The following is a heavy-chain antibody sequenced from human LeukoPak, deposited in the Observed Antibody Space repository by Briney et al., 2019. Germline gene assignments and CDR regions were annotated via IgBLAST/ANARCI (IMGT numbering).Heavy chain of an antibody. CDR2: ISGSGDNT. J-gene: IGHJ4*02. CDR1: GFTFSTYA. D-gene: IGHD3-22*01. CDR3: AKERSSGVYRLFDY. V-gene: IGHV3-23*01. Sequence: GGSLRLSSAASGFTFSTYAMNWVRQAPGKGLEWVSGISGSGDNTYYTDSVKGRFTISRDNSKDTLYLQMNSLRAEDTAVYYCAKERSSGVYRLFDYWGQGTLVTVSS.